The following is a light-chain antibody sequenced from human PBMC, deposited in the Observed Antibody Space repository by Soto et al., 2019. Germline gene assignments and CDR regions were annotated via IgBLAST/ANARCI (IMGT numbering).Light chain of an antibody. CDR2: GAS. V-gene: IGKV3-20*01. CDR3: QQYGDSPHT. CDR1: QSVASS. Sequence: EIVLTQSPGTLSLSPGERATLSCRASQSVASSLSWYQQKPGQAPRLLFYGASNRATAIPDRFSGSGFGTDFTLTIARLEPEDFAVYYCQQYGDSPHTCGAGTKVEI. J-gene: IGKJ4*02.